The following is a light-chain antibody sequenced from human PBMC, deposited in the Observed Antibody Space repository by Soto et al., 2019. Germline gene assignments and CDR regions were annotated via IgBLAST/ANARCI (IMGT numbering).Light chain of an antibody. V-gene: IGKV3D-20*02. CDR2: YPS. CDR1: QSVSSNY. J-gene: IGKJ2*01. Sequence: EIVLTQSPGTLSLSPGERASLSCRASQSVSSNYLAWFQQKPGQAPRLLSSYPSSRATGIPDRFSGSGSGTDFTLTISRLEPEDFAVYYCQQYNNWPRDTFGQGTKLEIK. CDR3: QQYNNWPRDT.